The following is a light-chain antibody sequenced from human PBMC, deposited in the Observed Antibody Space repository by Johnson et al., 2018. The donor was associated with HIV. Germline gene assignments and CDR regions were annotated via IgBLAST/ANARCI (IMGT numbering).Light chain of an antibody. CDR3: GTWDSSLSAGV. CDR1: SSNIGNNY. J-gene: IGLJ1*01. V-gene: IGLV1-51*01. Sequence: QSVLTQPPSVSAAPGQKVTISCSGSSSNIGNNYVSWYQQLPGTAPKLLIYDNNKRPSGIPDGISGSKSGTSATLGITGLQTGDEADYYCGTWDSSLSAGVCGTGTKVTVL. CDR2: DNN.